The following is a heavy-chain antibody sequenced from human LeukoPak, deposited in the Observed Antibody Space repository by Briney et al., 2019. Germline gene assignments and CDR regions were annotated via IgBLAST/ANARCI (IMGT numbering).Heavy chain of an antibody. V-gene: IGHV3-23*01. D-gene: IGHD2-15*01. CDR3: AKDSEPYCSGGSCPFDY. CDR1: GFTFSSYA. Sequence: PGGSLRLSCAASGFTFSSYAMSWVRQAPGKGLEWVSAINGSGGSTYYADSVKGRFTISRDNSKNTLYLQMNSLRAEDTAVYYCAKDSEPYCSGGSCPFDYWGQGTLVTVSS. J-gene: IGHJ4*02. CDR2: INGSGGST.